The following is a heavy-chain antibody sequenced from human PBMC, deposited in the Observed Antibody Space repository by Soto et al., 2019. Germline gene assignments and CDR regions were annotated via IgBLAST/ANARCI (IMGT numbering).Heavy chain of an antibody. CDR3: ARDMNNDWFDP. J-gene: IGHJ5*02. CDR2: IYYSGNT. D-gene: IGHD2-8*01. Sequence: PSETLSLACTVSGGSISSYYWSWIRQPPGKGLEWIGYIYYSGNTNYNPSLKSRVTISVDTSKNQFSLKLSSVPAADTAVYYCARDMNNDWFDPWGQGTLVTVSS. V-gene: IGHV4-59*01. CDR1: GGSISSYY.